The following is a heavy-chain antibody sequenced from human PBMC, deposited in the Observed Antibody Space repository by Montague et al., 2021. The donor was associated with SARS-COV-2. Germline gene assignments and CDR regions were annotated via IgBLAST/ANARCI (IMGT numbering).Heavy chain of an antibody. CDR2: TFYSGST. J-gene: IGHJ3*01. CDR1: GDSINNYY. D-gene: IGHD5-24*01. Sequence: SETLSLTCTVSGDSINNYYWSWIRQPPGKGLEWIGNTFYSGSTMYNPSLKSRVTISVDTSKNQFSLNLSSVTAADPAVYFCARLSGYNPFDAFDFWGPGTMVTVSS. CDR3: ARLSGYNPFDAFDF. V-gene: IGHV4-59*01.